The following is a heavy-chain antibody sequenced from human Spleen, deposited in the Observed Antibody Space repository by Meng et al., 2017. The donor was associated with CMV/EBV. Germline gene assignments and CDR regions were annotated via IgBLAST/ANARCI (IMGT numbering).Heavy chain of an antibody. CDR3: ARVIVPAPWSGYYMDYDYNGMDV. CDR2: IYTGGSGT. J-gene: IGHJ6*02. V-gene: IGHV3-23*03. CDR1: GFTFSNYA. D-gene: IGHD3-3*01. Sequence: GESLKISCAASGFTFSNYAMTWVRQAPGKGLEWVSVIYTGGSGTYYADSVKGRFTISRDNAKNSLYLQMNSLRAEDTAVYYCARVIVPAPWSGYYMDYDYNGMDVWGQGTTVTVSS.